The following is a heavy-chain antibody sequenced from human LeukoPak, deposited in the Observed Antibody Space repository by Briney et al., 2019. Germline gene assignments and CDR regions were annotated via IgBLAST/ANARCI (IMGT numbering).Heavy chain of an antibody. CDR2: IYYSGST. D-gene: IGHD4-17*01. CDR1: GGSISSYY. CDR3: ASMTTVTTGLDY. J-gene: IGHJ4*02. V-gene: IGHV4-59*01. Sequence: SETLSLTCTVSGGSISSYYWSWIRQPPGKGLEWIGCIYYSGSTNYNPSLKSRVTISVDTSKNQFSLKLSSVTAADTAVYYCASMTTVTTGLDYWGQGTLVTVSS.